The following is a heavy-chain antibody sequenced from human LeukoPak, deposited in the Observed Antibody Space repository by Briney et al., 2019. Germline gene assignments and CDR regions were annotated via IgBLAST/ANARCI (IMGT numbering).Heavy chain of an antibody. D-gene: IGHD4-17*01. V-gene: IGHV4-39*01. J-gene: IGHJ5*02. CDR3: ARSPQGTATTANWLDP. CDR1: GGSISSSSYY. Sequence: SETLSLTCNVSGGSISSSSYYWGWIRQPPGKGLEWIASSYYTGITYYNPSLKSRVTVSVDTSKNQFSLKLSSVTAADTAVYYCARSPQGTATTANWLDPWGQGTLVTVSS. CDR2: SYYTGIT.